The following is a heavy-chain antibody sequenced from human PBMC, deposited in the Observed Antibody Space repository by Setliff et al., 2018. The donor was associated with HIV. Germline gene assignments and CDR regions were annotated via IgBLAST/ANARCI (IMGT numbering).Heavy chain of an antibody. D-gene: IGHD6-19*01. J-gene: IGHJ4*02. Sequence: PSETLSLTCSVSGDSIFTSTYYWGWIRQPPGKRLEWIGSIYYTGITNYNPSLKSRVTISVDTSQNQFSLKLTSVTAADTAVYYCARLRQWLAFFDSWGQGTLVTV. CDR1: GDSIFTSTYY. CDR2: IYYTGIT. CDR3: ARLRQWLAFFDS. V-gene: IGHV4-39*01.